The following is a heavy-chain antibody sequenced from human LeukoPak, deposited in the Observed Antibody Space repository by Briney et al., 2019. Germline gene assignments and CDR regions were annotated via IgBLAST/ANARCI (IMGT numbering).Heavy chain of an antibody. D-gene: IGHD3-10*01. V-gene: IGHV1-8*02. CDR2: MNPNSGNT. J-gene: IGHJ4*02. Sequence: ASVKVSCKASGYTFTGYYMHWVRQATGQGLEWMGWMNPNSGNTGYAQKFQGRVTMTRNTAISTAYMELSSLRSEDTAVYYCARESGFYGSGSRYWGQGTLVTVSS. CDR3: ARESGFYGSGSRY. CDR1: GYTFTGYY.